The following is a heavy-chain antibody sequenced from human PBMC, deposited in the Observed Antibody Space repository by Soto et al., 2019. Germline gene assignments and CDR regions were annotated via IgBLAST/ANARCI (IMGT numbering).Heavy chain of an antibody. V-gene: IGHV4-4*02. CDR3: ARGLADYSGEDDAFDI. Sequence: QVQLQESGPGLVKPSGTLSLTCAVSGGSISSSNWWSWVRQPPGKGLEWIGEIYHSGSTNYNPSLKSRVPISVDKSKNQFSLKLSSVTAADTAVYYCARGLADYSGEDDAFDIWGQGTMVTVSS. CDR1: GGSISSSNW. D-gene: IGHD1-26*01. CDR2: IYHSGST. J-gene: IGHJ3*02.